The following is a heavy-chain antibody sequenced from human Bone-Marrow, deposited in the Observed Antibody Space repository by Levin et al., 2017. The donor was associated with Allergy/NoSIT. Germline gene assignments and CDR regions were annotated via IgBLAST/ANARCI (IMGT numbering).Heavy chain of an antibody. CDR3: AKDGRKTSGEYYNYYFDD. J-gene: IGHJ4*02. CDR1: GFTFSSYA. D-gene: IGHD3-10*01. CDR2: SSGSDATT. Sequence: GESLKISSAASGFTFSSYAMSWVRQAPGKGLEWVSASSGSDATTYYADSVKGRFTISRDSSKNTLHLQMNSLRAEDTAVYYCAKDGRKTSGEYYNYYFDDWGQGTLVTVSS. V-gene: IGHV3-23*01.